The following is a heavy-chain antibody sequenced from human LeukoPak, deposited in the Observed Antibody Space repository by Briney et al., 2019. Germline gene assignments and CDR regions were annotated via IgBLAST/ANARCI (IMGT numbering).Heavy chain of an antibody. V-gene: IGHV3-30-3*01. J-gene: IGHJ4*02. CDR1: GFTFSSYA. CDR2: ISYDGSNK. Sequence: GGSLRLSCAASGFTFSSYAMHWVRQAPGKGLEWVAVISYDGSNKYYADSVKGRFTISRDNSKNTLYLQMNSLRAEDTAVYYCAKEAKKYNFGLDYWGQGTLVTVSS. D-gene: IGHD3/OR15-3a*01. CDR3: AKEAKKYNFGLDY.